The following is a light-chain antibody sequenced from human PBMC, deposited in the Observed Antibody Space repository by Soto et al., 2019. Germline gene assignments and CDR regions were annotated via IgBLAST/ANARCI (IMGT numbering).Light chain of an antibody. CDR1: QSVSNY. Sequence: VSTQSPSTVSLSPGERATLSCRASQSVSNYLAWYQQKPGQAPRLLIYDASNRATGIPARFSGSGSGTDFTLTISSLEPEDFAVYYCQQRSNWPPITFGQGTRLEI. CDR2: DAS. CDR3: QQRSNWPPIT. J-gene: IGKJ5*01. V-gene: IGKV3-11*01.